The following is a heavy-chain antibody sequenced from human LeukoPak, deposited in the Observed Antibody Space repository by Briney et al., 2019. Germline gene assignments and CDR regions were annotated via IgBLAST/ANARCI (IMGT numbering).Heavy chain of an antibody. CDR2: INRDGGII. CDR3: ARRDHIAGRLDY. J-gene: IGHJ4*02. D-gene: IGHD6-6*01. V-gene: IGHV3-48*03. Sequence: PGGPLRLSCAASGFTLSTYEMSWVRQAPGKGLEWVSYINRDGGIIYYADSVRGRFTISRDTAKNSLDLQMNSLRVEDTAIYYCARRDHIAGRLDYWGQGTLVTVSS. CDR1: GFTLSTYE.